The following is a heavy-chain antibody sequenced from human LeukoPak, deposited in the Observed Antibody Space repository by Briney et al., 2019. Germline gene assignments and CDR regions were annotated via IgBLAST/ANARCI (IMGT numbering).Heavy chain of an antibody. J-gene: IGHJ3*02. CDR3: ARRVVATPGAFDI. D-gene: IGHD2-15*01. CDR2: IYPGDSDT. CDR1: GYSFTNYW. Sequence: GESLKISCKGSGYSFTNYWIGWVRRMPGKGLEWMGIIYPGDSDTRYSPSFQGQVTISADKSISTAYLQWSSLKASDTAMYYCARRVVATPGAFDIWGQGTMVTVSS. V-gene: IGHV5-51*01.